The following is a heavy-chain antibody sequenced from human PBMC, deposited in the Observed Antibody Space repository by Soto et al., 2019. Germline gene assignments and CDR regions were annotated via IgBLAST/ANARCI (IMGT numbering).Heavy chain of an antibody. CDR1: GFSFSSYA. D-gene: IGHD6-13*01. Sequence: PGGSLRLSCAASGFSFSSYAMSWVRQAPGKGLEWVAVISYDGSNKYYADSVKGRFTISRDNSKNTLYLQMNSLRAEDTAVYYCAKTGATYSSRGKNVHFDYWGQGTLVTVSS. V-gene: IGHV3-30*18. CDR2: ISYDGSNK. J-gene: IGHJ4*02. CDR3: AKTGATYSSRGKNVHFDY.